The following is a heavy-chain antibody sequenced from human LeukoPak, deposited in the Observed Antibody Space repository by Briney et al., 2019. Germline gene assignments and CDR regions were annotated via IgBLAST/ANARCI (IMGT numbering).Heavy chain of an antibody. D-gene: IGHD3-10*01. CDR1: GFTFTSYD. J-gene: IGHJ6*02. Sequence: GASVKVSCKASGFTFTSYDISWVRQAPGQGLEWMGWMNPNSGNTRYAQKVQGRITMTRDTSISTAYMELSSLRSEDTAVYYCARGPTLVRGVIMPDSVGGMDVWGQGTTVTVSS. V-gene: IGHV1-8*01. CDR2: MNPNSGNT. CDR3: ARGPTLVRGVIMPDSVGGMDV.